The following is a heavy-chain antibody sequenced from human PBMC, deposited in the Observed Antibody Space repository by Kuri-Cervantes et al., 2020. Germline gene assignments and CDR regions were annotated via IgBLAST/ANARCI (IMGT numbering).Heavy chain of an antibody. Sequence: GESLKISCAASGFTVSNNYMSWVRQAPGKGLEWVSIVYSSGTTYYADSVKGRFTISRDNSKNTLYLQMNSLRAEDTAVYYCARDGDIVVVPAAMISYYFDYWGQGTLVTVSS. CDR1: GFTVSNNY. CDR2: VYSSGTT. V-gene: IGHV3-66*03. J-gene: IGHJ4*02. D-gene: IGHD2-2*01. CDR3: ARDGDIVVVPAAMISYYFDY.